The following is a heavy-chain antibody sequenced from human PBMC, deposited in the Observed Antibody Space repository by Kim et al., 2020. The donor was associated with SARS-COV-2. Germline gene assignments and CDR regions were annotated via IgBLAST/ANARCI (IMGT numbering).Heavy chain of an antibody. Sequence: GGSLRLSCAASGFTFEDFLMRWVRQVPGKGLEWVSLISWDSATTYYADSVKGRFTISRDNSKTSLYQQINSTRIENTALYCCAKDIEGADYSGYGMDVRG. J-gene: IGHJ6*01. CDR1: GFTFEDFL. CDR3: AKDIEGADYSGYGMDV. CDR2: ISWDSATT. D-gene: IGHD6-13*01. V-gene: IGHV3-43*01.